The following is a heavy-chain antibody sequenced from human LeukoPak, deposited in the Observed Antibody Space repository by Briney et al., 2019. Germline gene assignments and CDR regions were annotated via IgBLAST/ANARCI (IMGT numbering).Heavy chain of an antibody. CDR1: GGSISSGGYY. CDR3: ARSPPPPYYDILTGYSQPPYFDY. Sequence: SSQTLSLTCTVSGGSISSGGYYWSWIRQHPGKGLEWIGHIYYIRSTYYNPSLKSRVTISVDTSKNQFSLKLSSVTAADTAVYYCARSPPPPYYDILTGYSQPPYFDYWGQGTLVTVSS. CDR2: IYYIRST. J-gene: IGHJ4*02. V-gene: IGHV4-31*03. D-gene: IGHD3-9*01.